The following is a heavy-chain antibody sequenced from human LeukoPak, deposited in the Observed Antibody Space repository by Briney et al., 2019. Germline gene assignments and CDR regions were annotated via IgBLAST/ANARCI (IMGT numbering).Heavy chain of an antibody. J-gene: IGHJ4*02. Sequence: GRSLRLSCAASGFTFSSYGMHWVRQAPGKGLEWVAVISYDGSNKYYADSVKGRFTISRDNSKDTLFLQMHSLRPGDTAVYYCVREDTPATANYWGQGTLVTISS. CDR2: ISYDGSNK. CDR3: VREDTPATANY. V-gene: IGHV3-30*03. D-gene: IGHD2-21*02. CDR1: GFTFSSYG.